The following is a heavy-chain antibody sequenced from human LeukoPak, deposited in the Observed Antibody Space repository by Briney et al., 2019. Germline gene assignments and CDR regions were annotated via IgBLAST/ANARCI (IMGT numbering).Heavy chain of an antibody. D-gene: IGHD6-13*01. CDR3: ARPITAAGTWYFDY. J-gene: IGHJ4*02. CDR1: GFTFSSYN. CDR2: ISSSSSYI. Sequence: AGYLRCYCAASGFTFSSYNMNWVRQAPGQGLGWVLSISSSSSYIYYADSVKGRFTISRDNAKNSLYLQMNSLRAEDTAVYYCARPITAAGTWYFDYCGQGTLVTASS. V-gene: IGHV3-21*01.